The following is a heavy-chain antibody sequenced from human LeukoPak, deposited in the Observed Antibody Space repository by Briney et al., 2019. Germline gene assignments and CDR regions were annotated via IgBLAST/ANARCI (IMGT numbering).Heavy chain of an antibody. CDR1: GFIVSNNF. V-gene: IGHV3-23*01. Sequence: GGSLRLSCAASGFIVSNNFMSWVRQAPGKGLEWVSGIGGSGGSTYYADSVKGRFSISRDNSKNTLYLQMNSLRAEDTAVYYCTRDWRNLGYDYWGQGTLVTVSS. J-gene: IGHJ4*02. D-gene: IGHD5-12*01. CDR2: IGGSGGST. CDR3: TRDWRNLGYDY.